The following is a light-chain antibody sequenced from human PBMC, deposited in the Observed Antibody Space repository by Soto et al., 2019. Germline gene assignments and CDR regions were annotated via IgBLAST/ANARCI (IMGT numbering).Light chain of an antibody. V-gene: IGKV3D-20*02. CDR1: QSVSGNY. CDR2: GAS. CDR3: QQRSSWPIT. J-gene: IGKJ5*01. Sequence: EIVLTQSPDTLSLSLGERATLSCLASQSVSGNYLAWYQQKPGQAPRLIIYGASSGATGIPDRFRGSGSGTDFTLTINSLEPEDFAVYYCQQRSSWPITFGQGTRLRL.